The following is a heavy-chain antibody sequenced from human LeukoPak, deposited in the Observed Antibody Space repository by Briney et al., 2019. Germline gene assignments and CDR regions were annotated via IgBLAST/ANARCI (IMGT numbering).Heavy chain of an antibody. D-gene: IGHD1-26*01. CDR3: AREKKHAQGATGVYYYYGIDV. V-gene: IGHV1-46*01. CDR2: INPSGGST. Sequence: ASVKVSCKASGYTFTSYYMHWVRQAPGQGLEWMGIINPSGGSTSYAQKFQGRVTMTRDTSTSTVYMELSSLRSEDTAVYYCAREKKHAQGATGVYYYYGIDVWGQGTTVTVSS. J-gene: IGHJ6*02. CDR1: GYTFTSYY.